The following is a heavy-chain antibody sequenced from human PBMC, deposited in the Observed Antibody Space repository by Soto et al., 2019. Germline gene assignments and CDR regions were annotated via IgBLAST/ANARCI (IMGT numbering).Heavy chain of an antibody. J-gene: IGHJ6*02. D-gene: IGHD6-13*01. CDR2: INSDGSST. CDR3: ASPAYSSSWTWWGYYYYGMDV. CDR1: GFTFSSYW. Sequence: EVQLVESGGGLVQPGGSLRLSCAASGFTFSSYWMHWVRQAPGKGLVWVSRINSDGSSTSYADSVKGRFTISRDNAKNTLYLQMNSLRAEDTAVYYCASPAYSSSWTWWGYYYYGMDVWGQGTTVTVSS. V-gene: IGHV3-74*01.